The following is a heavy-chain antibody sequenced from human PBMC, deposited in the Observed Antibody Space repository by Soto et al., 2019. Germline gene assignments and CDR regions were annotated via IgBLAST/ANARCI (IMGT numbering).Heavy chain of an antibody. CDR2: ITDTGGDT. D-gene: IGHD3-10*01. CDR3: ARGSTDSYPGSRIFDF. Sequence: PGGSLRLSCTASGFSFSSYAMSWVRQAPGGGLEWVSTITDTGGDTKYADSVRGRFTMSRDNSKKTLYLQMNSLRVEDSALYYCARGSTDSYPGSRIFDFWGRGTLVTV. CDR1: GFSFSSYA. J-gene: IGHJ4*02. V-gene: IGHV3-23*01.